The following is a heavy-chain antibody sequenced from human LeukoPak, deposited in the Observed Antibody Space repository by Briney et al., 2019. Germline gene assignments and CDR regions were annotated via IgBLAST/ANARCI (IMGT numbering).Heavy chain of an antibody. CDR3: ARDRRRDRLHAFGI. V-gene: IGHV4-59*01. D-gene: IGHD1-26*01. CDR2: IDYSGDT. Sequence: SETLSLTCTVSGGSITTYYWSWIRQPPGKGLEWIAYIDYSGDTNYNPSLKSRVAISVDTSKNQFSLKLSPVTAADTAVYYCARDRRRDRLHAFGIWGQGTMVTVSS. J-gene: IGHJ3*02. CDR1: GGSITTYY.